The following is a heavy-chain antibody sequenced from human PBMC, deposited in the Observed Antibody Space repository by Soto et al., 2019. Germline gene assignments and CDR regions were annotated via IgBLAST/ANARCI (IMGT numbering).Heavy chain of an antibody. V-gene: IGHV3-23*01. CDR1: GFTFKYYA. Sequence: EVQLLQSGGGLAQPGTSLRLSCAASGFTFKYYAMTWVRQAPGKGLEWVSTIRGSGDKTDYADSVKGRFRVSRDNSKDTLYFQMDSLRAADKALYYCARESKWYGGQYFQDWGQGTLVTVSS. CDR3: ARESKWYGGQYFQD. J-gene: IGHJ1*01. D-gene: IGHD2-8*01. CDR2: IRGSGDKT.